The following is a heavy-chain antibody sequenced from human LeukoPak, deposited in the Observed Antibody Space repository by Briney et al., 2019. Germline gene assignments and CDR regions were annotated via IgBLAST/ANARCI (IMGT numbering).Heavy chain of an antibody. V-gene: IGHV3-20*04. J-gene: IGHJ6*03. CDR2: ITWNGGST. Sequence: GGSLRLSCAASGFTFSSYWMSWVRQAPGQDPEWVSGITWNGGSTDYAASVKGRFTISRDNAKNSLYLRMNSLRDEDTALYYCARGGGSIRHSYYYYVDVWGKGTSVTVSS. CDR1: GFTFSSYW. D-gene: IGHD2-15*01. CDR3: ARGGGSIRHSYYYYVDV.